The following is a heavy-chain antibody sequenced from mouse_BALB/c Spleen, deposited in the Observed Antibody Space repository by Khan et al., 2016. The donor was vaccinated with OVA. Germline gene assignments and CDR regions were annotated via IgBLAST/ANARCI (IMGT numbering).Heavy chain of an antibody. CDR2: ISTYYGDA. V-gene: IGHV1S137*01. CDR1: GYTFTDFT. Sequence: QVQLQQSGAELVRPGVSVKISCKGSGYTFTDFTLHWVKQSHAMSLEWIGVISTYYGDATYNQRFKDKAIMTVDKSSSTAYMELARLTSEDSAIYYCTRGGGGNRFAYWGQGTLVTVSA. J-gene: IGHJ3*01. CDR3: TRGGGGNRFAY.